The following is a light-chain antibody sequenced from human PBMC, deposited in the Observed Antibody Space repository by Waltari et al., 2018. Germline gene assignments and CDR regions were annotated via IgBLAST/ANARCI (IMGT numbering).Light chain of an antibody. J-gene: IGLJ3*02. Sequence: QTVVTQEPSLSVSPGGTVTLTCVLNSGSLSTTSYATWYQQTPGQAHSTRVYKGNSRASGVPDRFSGSILGNKAALTITGAQAQDESDYYCSLYMGSGIWVFGGGTKLTVL. CDR1: SGSLSTTSY. CDR2: KGN. CDR3: SLYMGSGIWV. V-gene: IGLV8-61*01.